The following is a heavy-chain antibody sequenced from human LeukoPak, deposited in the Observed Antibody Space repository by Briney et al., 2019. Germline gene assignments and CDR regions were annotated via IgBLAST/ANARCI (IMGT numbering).Heavy chain of an antibody. D-gene: IGHD3-16*02. CDR3: TRGQDYVWGRYRYHDAFDI. Sequence: GGSLRLSCAASRFSFSAYPMGWVRRAPGKGLEWVSAISGSGGSTYYADSVRGRFTVSRDNAKNTLYLQMNSLRAEDTAVYYCTRGQDYVWGRYRYHDAFDIWGQGTMVTVSS. CDR2: ISGSGGST. CDR1: RFSFSAYP. V-gene: IGHV3-23*01. J-gene: IGHJ3*02.